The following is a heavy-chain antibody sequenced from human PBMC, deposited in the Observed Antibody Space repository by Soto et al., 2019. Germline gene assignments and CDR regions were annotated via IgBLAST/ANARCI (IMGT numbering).Heavy chain of an antibody. D-gene: IGHD3-22*01. CDR1: GFNFANYA. Sequence: PGGSLRLSCVASGFNFANYAMNWVRQAPGKGLEWVSAIASSGDWTYYADSVKGRFTISRDNAKNSLYLQMNSLRAEDTAVYYCARDQLYYNDISGRPLNAFDVWGQGTMVTVS. J-gene: IGHJ3*01. V-gene: IGHV3-23*01. CDR2: IASSGDWT. CDR3: ARDQLYYNDISGRPLNAFDV.